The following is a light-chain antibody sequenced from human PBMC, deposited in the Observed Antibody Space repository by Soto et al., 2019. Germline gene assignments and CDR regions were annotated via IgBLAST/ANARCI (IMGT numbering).Light chain of an antibody. CDR1: QGLVYSDGNTY. CDR2: AAS. V-gene: IGKV1-39*01. CDR3: QQSYSTPRT. J-gene: IGKJ3*01. Sequence: MTQSPLSLAGTLGQPASISCRSSQGLVYSDGNTYLNWYQQKPGKAPKLLIYAASSLQSGVPSRFSGSGSGTDFTLTISSLQPEDFATYYCQQSYSTPRTFGPGTKVDIK.